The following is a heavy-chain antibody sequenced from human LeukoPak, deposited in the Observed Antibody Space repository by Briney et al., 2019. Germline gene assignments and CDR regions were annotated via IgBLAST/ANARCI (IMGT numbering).Heavy chain of an antibody. Sequence: SETLSLTCTVSGGSLSSYYWSWIRQPPWKGLEWIGYIYYSENTYYNPSLKSQVTIQEDTSECQFSPKLNSVTAADPAVYYCARDKPLDPFAFGGEGTMVSVSS. CDR3: ARDKPLDPFAF. CDR1: GGSLSSYY. V-gene: IGHV4-59*01. J-gene: IGHJ3*01. CDR2: IYYSENT.